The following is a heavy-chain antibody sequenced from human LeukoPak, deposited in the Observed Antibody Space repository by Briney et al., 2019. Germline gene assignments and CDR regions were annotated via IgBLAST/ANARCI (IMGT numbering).Heavy chain of an antibody. V-gene: IGHV4-61*02. CDR1: GVSINSGSFY. J-gene: IGHJ4*02. D-gene: IGHD5-18*01. CDR2: IYSGGHT. CDR3: ARSRGFSYGFNFDY. Sequence: SQTLSLTCNVSGVSINSGSFYWSWLRQPAGKGLEWIGRIYSGGHTNYNPSLKSRVTVSADTSKNQFSLNLSSVTAADTAVYYCARSRGFSYGFNFDYWGQGTLVTVSS.